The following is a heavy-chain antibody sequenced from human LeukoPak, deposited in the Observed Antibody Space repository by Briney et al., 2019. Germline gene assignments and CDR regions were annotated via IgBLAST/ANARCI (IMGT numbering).Heavy chain of an antibody. D-gene: IGHD4-17*01. J-gene: IGHJ6*02. Sequence: SVKVSCKASGGTFSSYAICWVRQAPGQGLEWMGGIIPIFGTANYAQKFQGRVTITADESTSTAYMELSSLRSEDTAVYYCARDYGDHKDLFYYYGMDVWGQGTTVTVSS. V-gene: IGHV1-69*13. CDR1: GGTFSSYA. CDR2: IIPIFGTA. CDR3: ARDYGDHKDLFYYYGMDV.